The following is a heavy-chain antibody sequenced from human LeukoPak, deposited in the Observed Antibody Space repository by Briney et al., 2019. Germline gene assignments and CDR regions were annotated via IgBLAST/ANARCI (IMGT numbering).Heavy chain of an antibody. D-gene: IGHD2-2*02. J-gene: IGHJ6*02. V-gene: IGHV1-18*01. Sequence: ASVKVSCKASGYTFTSYGISWVRQAPGQGLEWMGWISAYNGNTNYAQKLQGRVTMTTDTSTSTAYMELRSLRSDDTAVYYCARDRIVVVPAAIFGNYYYYYGMDVWGQGTTVTVSS. CDR3: ARDRIVVVPAAIFGNYYYYYGMDV. CDR1: GYTFTSYG. CDR2: ISAYNGNT.